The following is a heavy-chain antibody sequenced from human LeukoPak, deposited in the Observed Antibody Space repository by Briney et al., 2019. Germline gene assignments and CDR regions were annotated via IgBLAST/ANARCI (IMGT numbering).Heavy chain of an antibody. Sequence: PGGSLRLSCAASGLTFKNYWMTWVRQAPGKGLEWVANIKEDGSEMYYVDSVEGRFTISRDNAKNSVYLQMNSLRGEDTAVYYCARDPTVTSWGYFDLWGQGTPVTVSS. J-gene: IGHJ4*02. D-gene: IGHD4-17*01. CDR2: IKEDGSEM. V-gene: IGHV3-7*01. CDR3: ARDPTVTSWGYFDL. CDR1: GLTFKNYW.